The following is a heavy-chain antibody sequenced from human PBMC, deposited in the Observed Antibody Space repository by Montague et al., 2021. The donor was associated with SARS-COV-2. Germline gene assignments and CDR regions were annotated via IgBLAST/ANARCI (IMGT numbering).Heavy chain of an antibody. CDR2: IYHSGST. J-gene: IGHJ4*02. D-gene: IGHD2-15*01. CDR1: GGSISSGGYS. CDR3: ARGPLHGVAADTPFDF. Sequence: TLSLTCAVSGGSISSGGYSWSWIRQPPGKGLEWIGYIYHSGSTYYNPSLKSPVTISLDTSNNHFSLKLSSVTAADTAVYYGARGPLHGVAADTPFDFWGQGTLVTVSS. V-gene: IGHV4-30-2*01.